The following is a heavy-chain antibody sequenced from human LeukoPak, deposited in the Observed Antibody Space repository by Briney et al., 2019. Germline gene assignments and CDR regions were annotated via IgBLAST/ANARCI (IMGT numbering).Heavy chain of an antibody. CDR1: GFIFGNHA. V-gene: IGHV3-23*01. Sequence: GGSLRLSCAASGFIFGNHAMSWVRQAPGKGLEWVSTISGSGGSTYYAESVKGRCTFSRDNSKDTLYLQLNSLRVGDTAVYYCAKEGGYCSSSSCSDYFDYWGQGSLVTVSS. J-gene: IGHJ4*02. CDR2: ISGSGGST. CDR3: AKEGGYCSSSSCSDYFDY. D-gene: IGHD2-2*01.